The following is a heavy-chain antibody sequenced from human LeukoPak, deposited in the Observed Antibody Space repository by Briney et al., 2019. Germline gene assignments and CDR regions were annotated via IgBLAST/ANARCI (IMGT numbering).Heavy chain of an antibody. J-gene: IGHJ3*02. D-gene: IGHD2-21*02. CDR1: GGSISSGAYY. CDR3: ARALCGGDCYAFDI. CDR2: IYYSGST. V-gene: IGHV4-31*03. Sequence: SEPLSLTCTVSGGSISSGAYYWSWIRQHPGKGLEWIGYIYYSGSTYYNPSLKSRVTISVDTSKNQFSLKLSSVTAADTAVYYCARALCGGDCYAFDIWGQGTMVTVSS.